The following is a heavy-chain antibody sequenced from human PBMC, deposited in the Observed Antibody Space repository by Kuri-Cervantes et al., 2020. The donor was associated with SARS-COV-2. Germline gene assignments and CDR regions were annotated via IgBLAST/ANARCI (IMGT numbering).Heavy chain of an antibody. CDR3: ARGYYDTLTASHWYFDL. Sequence: ESLKISCTVSGGSINSYYWNWIRQPPGKGLEWIGYISSSGNTNYNPSLKSRVTMSVDTSKNQFSLRLKSVTAADMTVYYCARGYYDTLTASHWYFDLWGRGTLVTVFS. CDR1: GGSINSYY. CDR2: ISSSGNT. J-gene: IGHJ2*01. V-gene: IGHV4-59*01. D-gene: IGHD3-9*01.